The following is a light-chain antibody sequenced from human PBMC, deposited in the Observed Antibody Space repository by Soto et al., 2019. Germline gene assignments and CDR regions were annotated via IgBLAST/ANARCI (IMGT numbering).Light chain of an antibody. V-gene: IGKV2-28*01. CDR2: LGS. CDR1: QSLLHSNGYNY. J-gene: IGKJ2*01. Sequence: DIVMTQSPLSLPVTPGEPASISCRSSQSLLHSNGYNYLDWYLQKPGQSPQLLISLGSNRASGVPDRFSGSGSCTDFTLKISRVEAEDVGVYYCMQALQTLRYTFGQGTKLEIK. CDR3: MQALQTLRYT.